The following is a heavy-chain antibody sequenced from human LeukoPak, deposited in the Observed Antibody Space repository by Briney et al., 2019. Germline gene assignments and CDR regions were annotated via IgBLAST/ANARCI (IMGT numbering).Heavy chain of an antibody. CDR2: INPNSGGT. CDR3: ARDLSGYFDWENWFDP. D-gene: IGHD3-9*01. Sequence: ASVKVSCKASGYTFTGYYMHWVRQAPGQGLEWMGWINPNSGGTNYAQKFQGRVTMTSDTSISTAYMELSRLRSDDTAVYYCARDLSGYFDWENWFDPWGQGTLVTVSS. CDR1: GYTFTGYY. J-gene: IGHJ5*02. V-gene: IGHV1-2*02.